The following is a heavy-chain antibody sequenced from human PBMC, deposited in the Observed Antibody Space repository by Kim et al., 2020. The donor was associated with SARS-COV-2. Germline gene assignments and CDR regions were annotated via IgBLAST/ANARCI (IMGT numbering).Heavy chain of an antibody. V-gene: IGHV3-7*01. CDR1: KFSFSTYW. D-gene: IGHD4-4*01. CDR2: IKEDGSKK. Sequence: GGSLGLSCVGSKFSFSTYWMTWVRQTPGKGLEWVANIKEDGSKKYYVDSVRGRFTISRDNAKNSVFLQMNSLGAEDTAVYYCATLPYSMAFEDWGQGTLVTVSS. J-gene: IGHJ4*02. CDR3: ATLPYSMAFED.